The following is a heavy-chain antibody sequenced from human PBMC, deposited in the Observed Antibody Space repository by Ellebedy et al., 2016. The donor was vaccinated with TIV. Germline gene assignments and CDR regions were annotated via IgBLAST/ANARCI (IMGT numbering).Heavy chain of an antibody. J-gene: IGHJ6*02. D-gene: IGHD3-16*01. V-gene: IGHV1-69*13. CDR1: GGTFNNFG. Sequence: AASVKVSCKASGGTFNNFGINWARQAPGQGLEWMGRFIPIFGTSDYAQKFQGRVTMTADGSTNPAYMELSSLRSEDTATYYCARGGGSNGMDVWGQGTTVTVSS. CDR3: ARGGGSNGMDV. CDR2: FIPIFGTS.